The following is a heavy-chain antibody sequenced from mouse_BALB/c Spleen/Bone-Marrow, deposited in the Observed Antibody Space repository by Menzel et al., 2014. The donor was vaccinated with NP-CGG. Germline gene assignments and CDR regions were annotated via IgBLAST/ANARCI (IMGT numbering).Heavy chain of an antibody. J-gene: IGHJ3*01. V-gene: IGHV1-7*01. D-gene: IGHD2-1*01. CDR2: INPSTGYT. CDR1: GYTFTTYW. CDR3: AREGIYYGNTWFAY. Sequence: QVQLKESGAELAKPGASVKMSCKTSGYTFTTYWIHWVKQRPGQGLEWIGYINPSTGYTEYNQKFKDKATLTADKSSSTAYMQLSSLTSEEFAVYYCAREGIYYGNTWFAYWGQGTLVTVS.